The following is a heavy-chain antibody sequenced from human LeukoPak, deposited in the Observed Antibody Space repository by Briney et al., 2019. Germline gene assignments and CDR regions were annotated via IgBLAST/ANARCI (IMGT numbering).Heavy chain of an antibody. Sequence: SVKVSCKASGGTFSSYAISWVRQAPGQGLEWMGGIIPIFGTANYAQKFQGRVTITADESTSTAYMELSSLRSEDTAVYYCARGFGYSSGWSYWGQGTLLTVFS. CDR1: GGTFSSYA. J-gene: IGHJ4*02. CDR2: IIPIFGTA. CDR3: ARGFGYSSGWSY. V-gene: IGHV1-69*13. D-gene: IGHD6-19*01.